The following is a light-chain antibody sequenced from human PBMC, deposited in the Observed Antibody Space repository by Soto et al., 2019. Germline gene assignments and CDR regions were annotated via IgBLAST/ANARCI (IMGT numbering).Light chain of an antibody. CDR2: DVF. Sequence: QSVLTQPASVSGSPGQSITISCTGTSSDVGGYDYVSWYQQRPGKAPKLLIYDVFNRHSGVSNRFSGSRSDNTASLTISGLQAEDEADYYCSSYTSSSTLVFGTGTKLTVL. V-gene: IGLV2-14*03. CDR3: SSYTSSSTLV. J-gene: IGLJ1*01. CDR1: SSDVGGYDY.